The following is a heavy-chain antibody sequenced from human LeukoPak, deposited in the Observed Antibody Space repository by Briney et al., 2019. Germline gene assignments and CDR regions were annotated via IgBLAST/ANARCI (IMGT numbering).Heavy chain of an antibody. CDR3: ARDQNWSPDW. V-gene: IGHV3-48*03. CDR1: GFTFSTYE. Sequence: GGSLRLSCAASGFTFSTYEMNWVRQAPGNGLEWVSYINSRGNTKHYSDSVKGRFTVSRDNAKNSLYLQMNSLRAEDTAMYYCARDQNWSPDWWGQGTLVTVSS. J-gene: IGHJ4*02. CDR2: INSRGNTK. D-gene: IGHD1-1*01.